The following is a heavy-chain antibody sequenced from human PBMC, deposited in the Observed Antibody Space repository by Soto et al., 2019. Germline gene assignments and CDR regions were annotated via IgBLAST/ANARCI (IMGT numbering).Heavy chain of an antibody. Sequence: SETLSLTCAVYGGSFSCYYWSWIRQPPGKGLEWIGEINHSGSTNYNPSLKSRVTISVDTSKNQFSLKLSSVTAADTAVYYCARGLKRFLDRAPIYYYYGMDVWGQGTTVTVSS. CDR1: GGSFSCYY. D-gene: IGHD3-3*01. CDR3: ARGLKRFLDRAPIYYYYGMDV. CDR2: INHSGST. V-gene: IGHV4-34*01. J-gene: IGHJ6*02.